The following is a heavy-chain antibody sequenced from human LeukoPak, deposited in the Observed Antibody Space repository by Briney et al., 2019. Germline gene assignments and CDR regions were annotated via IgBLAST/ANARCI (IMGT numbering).Heavy chain of an antibody. CDR3: ARGLTH. V-gene: IGHV4-59*12. J-gene: IGHJ4*02. CDR1: GGSINSYY. D-gene: IGHD3/OR15-3a*01. Sequence: SETLSLTCTVSGGSINSYYWSWIRQPPGKGLEWIGYIYYTGSTNYNPSLKSRVTISVDTSKNQFSLKLNSVTAADTGVYYCARGLTHWGQGTLVTVSS. CDR2: IYYTGST.